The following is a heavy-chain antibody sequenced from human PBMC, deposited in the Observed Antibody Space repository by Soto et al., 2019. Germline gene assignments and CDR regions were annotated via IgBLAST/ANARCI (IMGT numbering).Heavy chain of an antibody. CDR2: IYWNDDQ. CDR3: THSSPAYGHAF. D-gene: IGHD3-10*01. J-gene: IGHJ4*02. CDR1: DFSLTTRGVG. V-gene: IGHV2-5*01. Sequence: SAPALVNPTQTLTLTCNFSDFSLTTRGVGVGWIRQPPGKALEWVALIYWNDDQRYNPSLKSRLTVTKDTSKNHVVLTMTNVDPRDTATYYCTHSSPAYGHAFWGPGTPVTVSS.